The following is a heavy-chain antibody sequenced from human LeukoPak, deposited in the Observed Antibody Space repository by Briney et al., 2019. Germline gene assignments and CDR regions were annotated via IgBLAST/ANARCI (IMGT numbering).Heavy chain of an antibody. CDR3: ARSSSDYDFWSR. V-gene: IGHV4-38-2*02. J-gene: IGHJ4*02. Sequence: SETLSLTCTVSGYSISSGYYWGWIRPPPGKGLEWIGSIYHSGSTYYNPSLKSRVTISVDTSKNQFSLKLSSVTAADTAVYYCARSSSDYDFWSRWGQGTLVTVSS. D-gene: IGHD3-3*01. CDR1: GYSISSGYY. CDR2: IYHSGST.